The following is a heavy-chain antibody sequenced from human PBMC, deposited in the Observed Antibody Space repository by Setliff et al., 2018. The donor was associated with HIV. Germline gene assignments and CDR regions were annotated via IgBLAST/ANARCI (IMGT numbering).Heavy chain of an antibody. Sequence: ASVKVSCKASGYTFTSYGISWVRQAPGQGLEWMGWISAHNGNTNYAQKLQGRVTMTTDTSTSTAYMELRSLRSDDTAVYYCARDQGTTVVTPVDYWGQGTLVTVSS. CDR2: ISAHNGNT. V-gene: IGHV1-18*01. CDR3: ARDQGTTVVTPVDY. CDR1: GYTFTSYG. D-gene: IGHD4-17*01. J-gene: IGHJ4*02.